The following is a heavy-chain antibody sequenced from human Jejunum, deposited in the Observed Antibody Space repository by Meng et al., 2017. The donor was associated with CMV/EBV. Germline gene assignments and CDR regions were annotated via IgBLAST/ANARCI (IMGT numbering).Heavy chain of an antibody. CDR1: TFSGYY. V-gene: IGHV1-2*02. D-gene: IGHD5-24*01. CDR2: LNPGGGTT. CDR3: GRAERDDHDRQRRFDH. J-gene: IGHJ4*02. Sequence: TFSGYYILWVRQAPGHELEGMGWLNPGGGTTDYAQSSQGRVTLTRNKNITTAYLVQTKLRSDDTAVNYCGRAERDDHDRQRRFDHWGQGTLVTVSS.